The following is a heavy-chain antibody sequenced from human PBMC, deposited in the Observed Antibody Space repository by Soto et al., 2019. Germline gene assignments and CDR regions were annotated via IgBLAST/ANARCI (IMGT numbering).Heavy chain of an antibody. CDR2: IYSGGRT. V-gene: IGHV3-53*01. Sequence: EVQLVESGGGLIQPGGSLRLSCAASGFTVSSNYMSWVRQAPGQGLEWVSFIYSGGRTYYADSVKGRFTISRDNSKNTLYLQMNSLRAEDTAVYYCAREAIISDYLDYWGQGTLVMVSS. D-gene: IGHD3-10*01. J-gene: IGHJ4*02. CDR1: GFTVSSNY. CDR3: AREAIISDYLDY.